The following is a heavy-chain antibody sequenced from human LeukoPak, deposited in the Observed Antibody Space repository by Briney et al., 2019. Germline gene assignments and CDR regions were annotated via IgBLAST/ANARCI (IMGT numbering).Heavy chain of an antibody. CDR1: GFTFSSYA. J-gene: IGHJ6*02. CDR3: ARGRYRDYGYYYGMDV. CDR2: ISSNGGST. D-gene: IGHD1-1*01. Sequence: GGSLRLSCAASGFTFSSYAMHWVRQAPGKGLEYVSAISSNGGSTYYANSVKGRFTISRDNSQNTLYLQMGSLRAEDMAVYYCARGRYRDYGYYYGMDVWGQGTTGTGSS. V-gene: IGHV3-64*01.